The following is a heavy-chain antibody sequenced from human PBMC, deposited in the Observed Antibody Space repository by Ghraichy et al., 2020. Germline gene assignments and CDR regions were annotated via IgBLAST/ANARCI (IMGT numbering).Heavy chain of an antibody. Sequence: SETLSLTCTVSGGSISSSSYYWGWIRQPPGKGLEWIGSIYYSGSTYYNPSLKSRVTISVDTSKNQFSLKLSSVTAADTAVYYCARHRYGGVSIAARPGEFDYWGQGTLVTVSS. V-gene: IGHV4-39*01. CDR3: ARHRYGGVSIAARPGEFDY. CDR1: GGSISSSSYY. CDR2: IYYSGST. D-gene: IGHD6-6*01. J-gene: IGHJ4*02.